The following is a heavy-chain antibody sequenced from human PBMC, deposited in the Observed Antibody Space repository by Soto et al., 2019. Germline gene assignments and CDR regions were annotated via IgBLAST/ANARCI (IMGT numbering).Heavy chain of an antibody. D-gene: IGHD3-3*01. J-gene: IGHJ5*02. CDR2: INPNSGGT. V-gene: IGHV1-2*02. CDR1: GYTFTGYY. Sequence: ASVKVSCKASGYTFTGYYMHWVRQAPGQGLEWMGWINPNSGGTNYAQKFQGRVTMTRDTSISTAYMELSRLRSDDTAVYYCARDSAPNYDFWSGYHAAHNWFDTWGQGTLVTVSS. CDR3: ARDSAPNYDFWSGYHAAHNWFDT.